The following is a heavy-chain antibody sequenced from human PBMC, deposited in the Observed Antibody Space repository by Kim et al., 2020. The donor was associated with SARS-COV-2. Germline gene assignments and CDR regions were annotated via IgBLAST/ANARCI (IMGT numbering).Heavy chain of an antibody. V-gene: IGHV1-8*01. D-gene: IGHD6-13*01. CDR3: ARSSSWSLRGMDV. J-gene: IGHJ6*02. Sequence: AQKFQGRVTMTRNTSISTAYMELSSLRSEDTAVYYCARSSSWSLRGMDVWGQGTTVTVSS.